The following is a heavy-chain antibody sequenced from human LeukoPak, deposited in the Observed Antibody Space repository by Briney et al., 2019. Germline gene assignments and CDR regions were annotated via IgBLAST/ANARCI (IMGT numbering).Heavy chain of an antibody. Sequence: GASVKVSCKASGYTFTSYYMHWVRQAPGQGLEWMGIINPSGGSTSYAQKFQGRVTMTRDTSTSTAYMELSSLRSEDTAVYYCAREGYIPGEFDYWGQGTLVTVSS. CDR3: AREGYIPGEFDY. V-gene: IGHV1-46*01. D-gene: IGHD3-16*01. CDR1: GYTFTSYY. J-gene: IGHJ4*02. CDR2: INPSGGST.